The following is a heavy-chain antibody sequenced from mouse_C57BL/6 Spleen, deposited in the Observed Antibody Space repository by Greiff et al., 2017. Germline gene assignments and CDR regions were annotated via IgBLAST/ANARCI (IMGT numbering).Heavy chain of an antibody. J-gene: IGHJ2*01. D-gene: IGHD1-1*01. CDR3: ARTITTVVATRGYFDY. CDR1: GFNIKNTY. Sequence: VQLQQSVAELVRPGASVKLSCTASGFNIKNTYMHWVKQRPEQGLEWIGRIDPAHGNTKYAPKFQGKATITADTSSNTAYLQLSSLTSADTAIYYCARTITTVVATRGYFDYWGPGTTLTVSS. CDR2: IDPAHGNT. V-gene: IGHV14-3*01.